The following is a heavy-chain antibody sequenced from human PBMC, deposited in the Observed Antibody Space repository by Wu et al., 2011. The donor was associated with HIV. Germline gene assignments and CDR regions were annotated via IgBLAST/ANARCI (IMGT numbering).Heavy chain of an antibody. CDR1: GGTFSSYG. Sequence: QVQLVQSGAEVKKSGSSVKVSCKASGGTFSSYGISWVRQAPGQGLEWMGRIIPIFGTAKYAQKFQGRVTITADESTSTTYLDLSSLRSDDTAVYYCAKIVSGANSIDYWGQGTLVTVSS. J-gene: IGHJ4*02. CDR3: AKIVSGANSIDY. V-gene: IGHV1-69*15. CDR2: IIPIFGTA. D-gene: IGHD4/OR15-4a*01.